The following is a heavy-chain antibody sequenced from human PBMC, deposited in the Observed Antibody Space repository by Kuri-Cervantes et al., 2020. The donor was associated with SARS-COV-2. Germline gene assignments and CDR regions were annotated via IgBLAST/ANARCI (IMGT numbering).Heavy chain of an antibody. CDR2: ISGSGGST. CDR3: ANNLEGYSYGPLDY. Sequence: GGSLRLSCAASGFTFSSFAMSWVRQAPGKGLEWVSAISGSGGSTYYADSVKGRFTISRDNSKNTLYLQMNSLRAEDTAVYYCANNLEGYSYGPLDYWGQGTLVTVSS. CDR1: GFTFSSFA. D-gene: IGHD5-18*01. V-gene: IGHV3-23*01. J-gene: IGHJ4*02.